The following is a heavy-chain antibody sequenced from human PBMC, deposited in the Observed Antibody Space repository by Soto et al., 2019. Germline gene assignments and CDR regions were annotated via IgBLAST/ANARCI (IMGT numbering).Heavy chain of an antibody. CDR1: GGSISSRDSY. J-gene: IGHJ5*02. CDR2: VFYSGSA. Sequence: QVQLQESGPGLVKPSQTLSLICTVSGGSISSRDSYWSWIRQSPGKGLEWIGYVFYSGSAYYNPSLNSRVTISVDTSKNQFSLNLKSVTGADTAMYFCARDRAGYKAYDAWGQGTLVTVAS. V-gene: IGHV4-30-4*01. D-gene: IGHD5-12*01. CDR3: ARDRAGYKAYDA.